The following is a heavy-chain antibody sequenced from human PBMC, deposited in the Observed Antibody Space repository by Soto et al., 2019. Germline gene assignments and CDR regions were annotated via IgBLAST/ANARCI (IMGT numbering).Heavy chain of an antibody. D-gene: IGHD3-10*01. CDR1: GGSISSGGYY. Sequence: SETLSLTRPVSGGSISSGGYYWSWIRQPPGKGLEWIGYIYYSGSTYYNPSLKSRVTISADTSKNQFSLKLSSVTAPDTGVYCCARGGAMVRGVISWCDPWGQGTLVTVSS. V-gene: IGHV4-31*03. CDR2: IYYSGST. CDR3: ARGGAMVRGVISWCDP. J-gene: IGHJ5*02.